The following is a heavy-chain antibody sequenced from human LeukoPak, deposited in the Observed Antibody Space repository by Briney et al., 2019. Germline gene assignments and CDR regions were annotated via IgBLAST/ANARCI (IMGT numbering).Heavy chain of an antibody. J-gene: IGHJ2*01. V-gene: IGHV3-23*01. CDR1: GGSFSGYY. CDR2: ITGTGGST. Sequence: ETLSLTCAVYGGSFSGYYWSWVRHAPGKGLEWVSAITGTGGSTYYADSVKGRFTISRDNSKNTLYLQMNSLRAEDTAVYYCAKDRASSWWYFDLWGRGTLVTVSS. D-gene: IGHD1-26*01. CDR3: AKDRASSWWYFDL.